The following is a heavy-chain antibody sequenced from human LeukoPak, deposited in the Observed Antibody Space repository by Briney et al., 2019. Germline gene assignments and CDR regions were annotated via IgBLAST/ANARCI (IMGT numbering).Heavy chain of an antibody. V-gene: IGHV3-11*06. CDR3: ARDVAVADPNWFGP. CDR2: ISGSSGST. D-gene: IGHD6-19*01. J-gene: IGHJ5*02. CDR1: GFTFSDYY. Sequence: PGGSLRLSCAASGFTFSDYYMSWIRQAPGKGLEWVSGISGSSGSTYYADSVKGRFTISRDNAKNTLYLQMNSLRAEDTAVYYCARDVAVADPNWFGPWGQGTLVTVSS.